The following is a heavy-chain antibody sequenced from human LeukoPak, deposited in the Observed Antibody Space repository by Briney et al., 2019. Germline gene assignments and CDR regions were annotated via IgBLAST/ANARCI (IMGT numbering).Heavy chain of an antibody. CDR3: ARRITMVRGVGWFDP. D-gene: IGHD3-10*01. CDR1: GGSFSGYY. Sequence: PSETLSLTCAVYGGSFSGYYWSWIRQPPGKGLEWIGEINHSGSTNYNPSLKSRVTISVDTSKNQFSLKLSSVTAADTAVYYCARRITMVRGVGWFDPWGQGTLVTVSS. CDR2: INHSGST. J-gene: IGHJ5*02. V-gene: IGHV4-34*01.